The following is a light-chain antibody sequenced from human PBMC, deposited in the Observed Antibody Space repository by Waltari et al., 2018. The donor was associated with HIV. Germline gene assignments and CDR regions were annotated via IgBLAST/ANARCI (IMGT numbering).Light chain of an antibody. CDR2: EVS. CDR1: TSDVGSYNL. J-gene: IGLJ2*01. V-gene: IGLV2-23*02. CDR3: CSYAGSSSSVV. Sequence: QSALTQPASVSGSPGQSITITCTGTTSDVGSYNLVSWYQQHPDKAPKLIIYEVSQRPSGVSDRFSGSKSGNTASLTISGLQAADEADYHCCSYAGSSSSVVFGGGTKVTVL.